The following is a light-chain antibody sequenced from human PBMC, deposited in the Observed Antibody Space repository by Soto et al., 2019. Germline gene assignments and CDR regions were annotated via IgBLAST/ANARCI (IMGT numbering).Light chain of an antibody. CDR3: QQYNNWPLS. V-gene: IGKV3-15*01. Sequence: ETVLTHSPASLSVSPWERATLSCRASQSVRSKVAWYQQKPGQAPRLLIYGASTRATGIPARFSGSGSGTEFTLTITSLQSEDFAVYCCQQYNNWPLSFGPGTRLEIK. J-gene: IGKJ5*01. CDR2: GAS. CDR1: QSVRSK.